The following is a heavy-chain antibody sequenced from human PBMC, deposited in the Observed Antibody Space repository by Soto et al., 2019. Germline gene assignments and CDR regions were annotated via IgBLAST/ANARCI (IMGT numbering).Heavy chain of an antibody. J-gene: IGHJ4*02. CDR1: GFSFNSYT. V-gene: IGHV3-48*01. Sequence: GGSLRLSCAASGFSFNSYTMNWVRQAPGKGLEWVSYISTSSGTIYYADSVKGRFTISRDNAKNSLYLQMNSLRVEDTAVYYCARDQSNWGQGTLVTVSS. CDR2: ISTSSGTI. CDR3: ARDQSN.